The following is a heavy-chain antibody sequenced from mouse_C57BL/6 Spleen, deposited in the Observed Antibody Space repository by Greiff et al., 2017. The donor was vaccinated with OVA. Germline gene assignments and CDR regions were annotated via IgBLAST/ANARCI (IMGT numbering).Heavy chain of an antibody. CDR3: ARGRYYGSSYGAMDY. J-gene: IGHJ4*01. CDR2: ISSGSSTI. CDR1: GFTFSDYG. V-gene: IGHV5-17*01. Sequence: EVQGVESGGGLVKPGGSLKLSCAASGFTFSDYGMHWVRQAPEKGLEWVAYISSGSSTIYYADTVKGRFTISRDNAKNTLFLQMTSLRSEDTAMYYCARGRYYGSSYGAMDYWGQGTSVTVSS. D-gene: IGHD1-1*01.